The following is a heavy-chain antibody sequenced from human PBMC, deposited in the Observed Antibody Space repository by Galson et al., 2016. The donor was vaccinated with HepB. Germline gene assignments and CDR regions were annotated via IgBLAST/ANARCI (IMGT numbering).Heavy chain of an antibody. CDR3: SRVLCGSGSYWCLDV. CDR1: GFTFSSYT. D-gene: IGHD3-10*01. CDR2: ISSNGAYI. V-gene: IGHV3-48*02. J-gene: IGHJ6*02. Sequence: SLRLSCAASGFTFSSYTMNWVRQAPGKGLEWVSYISSNGAYIYYADSVKGRFTLTRDNAKNPLYLQINSLRDEDTAGYFCSRVLCGSGSYWCLDVWGQGTTVTVYS.